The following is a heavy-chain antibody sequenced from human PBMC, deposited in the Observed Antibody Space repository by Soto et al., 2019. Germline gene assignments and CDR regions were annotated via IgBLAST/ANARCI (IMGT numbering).Heavy chain of an antibody. CDR2: IYWDDDK. D-gene: IGHD1-1*01. CDR3: AHRPSGYNSYFDY. CDR1: GFSLSTRGVG. J-gene: IGHJ4*02. Sequence: QITLKESGHTLVKPTQTLTLTCTFSGFSLSTRGVGVGWFRQPPGRALEWLALIYWDDDKRYSPCLQHKLTITMDTSKTQLVLTMTNVDPVHTATDYCAHRPSGYNSYFDYWGQGTLVTVSS. V-gene: IGHV2-5*02.